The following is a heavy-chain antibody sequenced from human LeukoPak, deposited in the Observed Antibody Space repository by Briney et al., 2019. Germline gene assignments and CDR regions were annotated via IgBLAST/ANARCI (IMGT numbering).Heavy chain of an antibody. Sequence: GASVKVSCKASGYTFTSYGINWVRQAPGEGLEWMGWISAYNGNTNYAQKLQGRVTMTTDTSTSTAYMELRSLRSDDTAVYYCARDRRVTAILHDAFDIWGQGTMVTVSS. V-gene: IGHV1-18*01. J-gene: IGHJ3*02. CDR1: GYTFTSYG. CDR3: ARDRRVTAILHDAFDI. CDR2: ISAYNGNT. D-gene: IGHD2-21*02.